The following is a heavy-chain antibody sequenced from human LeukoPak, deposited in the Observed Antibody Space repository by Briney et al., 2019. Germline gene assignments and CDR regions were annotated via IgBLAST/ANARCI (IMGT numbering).Heavy chain of an antibody. V-gene: IGHV4-39*01. CDR2: IYYSGST. CDR1: GGSISSSSYY. CDR3: ARRSPSTYYFDY. Sequence: KSSETLSLTCTVSGGSISSSSYYWGWIRQPPGKGLEWIGSIYYSGSTYYNPSLKSRVTISVDTSKNQFSLKLSSVTAADTAVYYCARRSPSTYYFDYWGQGTLVTVSS. J-gene: IGHJ4*02.